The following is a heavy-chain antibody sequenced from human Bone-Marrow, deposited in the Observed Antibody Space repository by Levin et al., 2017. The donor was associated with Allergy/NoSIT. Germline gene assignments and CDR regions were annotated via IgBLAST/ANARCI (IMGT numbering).Heavy chain of an antibody. J-gene: IGHJ4*02. V-gene: IGHV4-4*02. CDR2: MYHSGNR. CDR1: GASITSPNW. D-gene: IGHD1-26*01. CDR3: AREISGGFPSRFDS. Sequence: PSETLSLTCGVSGASITSPNWWSWVRQPPGKGLEWIASMYHSGNRNYNSSLKSRVTISLDSSKNLFSLTLMSVTAADTATYFCAREISGGFPSRFDSWGQGTRVAVSS.